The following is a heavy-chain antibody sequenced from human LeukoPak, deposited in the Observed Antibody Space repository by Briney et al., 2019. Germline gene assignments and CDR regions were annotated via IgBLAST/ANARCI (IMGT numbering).Heavy chain of an antibody. CDR2: IYHSGST. V-gene: IGHV4-38-2*02. J-gene: IGHJ6*03. D-gene: IGHD5-18*01. CDR1: GYSISSGYY. Sequence: PSETLSLTCTVSGYSISSGYYWGWIRQPPGKGLEWIRSIYHSGSTYYNPSLKSRVTISVDTSKNQFSLKLSSVTAADTAVYYCARVERGYSYGPTYYYYYRDVWGKGTTVTVSS. CDR3: ARVERGYSYGPTYYYYYRDV.